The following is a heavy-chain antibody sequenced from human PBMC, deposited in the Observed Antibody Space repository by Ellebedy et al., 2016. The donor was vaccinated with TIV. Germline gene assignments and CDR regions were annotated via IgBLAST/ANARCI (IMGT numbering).Heavy chain of an antibody. CDR3: ARHGPTIVVVPAAIDWFDP. D-gene: IGHD2-2*02. CDR1: GGSFSGYY. V-gene: IGHV4-34*01. J-gene: IGHJ5*02. Sequence: SETLSLXXAVYGGSFSGYYWSWIRQPPGKGLEWIGEINHSGSTNYNPSLKSRVTISVDTSKNQFSLKLSSVTAADTAVYYCARHGPTIVVVPAAIDWFDPWGQGTLVTVSS. CDR2: INHSGST.